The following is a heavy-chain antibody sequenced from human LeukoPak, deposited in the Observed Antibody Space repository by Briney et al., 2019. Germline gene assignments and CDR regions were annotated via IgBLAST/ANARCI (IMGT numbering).Heavy chain of an antibody. V-gene: IGHV4-61*03. CDR3: ARSQNYYGSGDY. D-gene: IGHD3-10*01. CDR2: IHYTGKT. J-gene: IGHJ4*02. CDR1: GDSVSNGNYY. Sequence: SETLSLTCTVSGDSVSNGNYYWSWLRQPPGKALEWIGYIHYTGKTYYNPSLEGRVTILVDTSRNHFSVKLSSVTAADTAVYYCARSQNYYGSGDYWSQGTLVTVSS.